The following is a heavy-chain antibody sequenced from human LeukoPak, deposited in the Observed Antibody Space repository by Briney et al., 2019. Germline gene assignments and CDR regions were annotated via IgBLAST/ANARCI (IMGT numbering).Heavy chain of an antibody. CDR2: INPIGSST. D-gene: IGHD3-16*02. V-gene: IGHV1-46*01. CDR1: GYSFTSHY. CDR3: ARDNSVGDIAWWFDP. J-gene: IGHJ5*02. Sequence: ASVKVSCKASGYSFTSHYMHWVRQAPGQGLEWMGLINPIGSSTLYAQKFQGRVTMTREMSTTTDYMELSSLRSEDTAVYYCARDNSVGDIAWWFDPWGQGTLVTVSS.